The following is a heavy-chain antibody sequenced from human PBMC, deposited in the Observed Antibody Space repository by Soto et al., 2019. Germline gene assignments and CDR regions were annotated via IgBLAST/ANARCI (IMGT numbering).Heavy chain of an antibody. Sequence: ASVKVSCKASGYTFIDHAMHWVRQAPGQRLEWMGWINVDNGNTKYSPKFQGRVTITRDTSANIAYLEVSSLRSEDTALYYCARDGAIDFWSDFNWLDPWGQGTLVTVSS. D-gene: IGHD3-3*01. CDR3: ARDGAIDFWSDFNWLDP. J-gene: IGHJ5*02. CDR1: GYTFIDHA. CDR2: INVDNGNT. V-gene: IGHV1-3*01.